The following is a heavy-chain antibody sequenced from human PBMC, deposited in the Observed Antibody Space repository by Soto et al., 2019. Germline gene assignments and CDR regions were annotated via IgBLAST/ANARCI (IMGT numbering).Heavy chain of an antibody. Sequence: GQLVGSGGGLVQPGGSLRLSCAASGLIFGDYWMHWVRQAPGKGLVWVSRINRDGTSTNYADSVKGRFTISRDNAKNTLYLQMDSLRAEDTAVYYCARESSGYSSYFDYWGQGTLVTVSS. J-gene: IGHJ4*02. V-gene: IGHV3-74*01. CDR3: ARESSGYSSYFDY. CDR2: INRDGTST. CDR1: GLIFGDYW. D-gene: IGHD5-12*01.